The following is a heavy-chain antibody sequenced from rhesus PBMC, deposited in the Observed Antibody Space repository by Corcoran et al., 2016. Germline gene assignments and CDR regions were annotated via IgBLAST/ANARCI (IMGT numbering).Heavy chain of an antibody. J-gene: IGHJ4*01. CDR2: LGGSSGST. Sequence: VQLQESGPGLVKPSETLSLTCAVTGYSISRGYGWCWIRQPPGQGLEWLGDLGGSSGSTNYNPSLKSRGTISKDTSKNQFSRKRSAVTAADTAVYYCARAGPYSGSWGYWGQGVLVTVSS. CDR1: GYSISRGYG. CDR3: ARAGPYSGSWGY. D-gene: IGHD6-25*01. V-gene: IGHV4-127*01.